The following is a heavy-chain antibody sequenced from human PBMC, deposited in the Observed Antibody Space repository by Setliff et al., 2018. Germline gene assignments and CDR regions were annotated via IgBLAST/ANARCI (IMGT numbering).Heavy chain of an antibody. CDR3: VRPGGTTVVARHFDY. Sequence: PSETLSLTCRVSGGSISSGNYHWGWIRQAPGSGLEWIGSISYSGTPYYNASVESRVTISIDTSRNQFSLELRSVTVADTATYYCVRPGGTTVVARHFDYWGSGILVTVSS. CDR1: GGSISSGNYH. CDR2: ISYSGTP. V-gene: IGHV4-39*01. D-gene: IGHD2-15*01. J-gene: IGHJ4*01.